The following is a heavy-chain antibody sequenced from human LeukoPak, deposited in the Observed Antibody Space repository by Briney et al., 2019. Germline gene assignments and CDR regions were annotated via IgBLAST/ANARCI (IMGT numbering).Heavy chain of an antibody. CDR3: ATFTERENYHYTANL. D-gene: IGHD3-16*02. V-gene: IGHV3-74*01. J-gene: IGHJ4*02. CDR2: INSDGTTT. CDR1: AFNFTAYW. Sequence: GGSLRLSCGSTAFNFTAYWMHWVRQDPRQGLLWVARINSDGTTTNYADSVKGRFTISRDNAKNTLYLQMNSLRAEDTAVYYCATFTERENYHYTANLWGQGTLVIVS.